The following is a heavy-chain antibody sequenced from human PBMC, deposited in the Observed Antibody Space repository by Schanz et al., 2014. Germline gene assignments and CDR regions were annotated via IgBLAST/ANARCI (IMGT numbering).Heavy chain of an antibody. D-gene: IGHD3-10*01. J-gene: IGHJ4*02. CDR1: GFAFSSYG. CDR2: IGVDGTTT. V-gene: IGHV3-23*01. Sequence: EVQLLESGGGLVQPGGSLRLSCAASGFAFSSYGMNWLRQAPGKGLEWVSVIGVDGTTTYYADSVKGRFTISRDNSKNTLYLQMNSLRPGDTAVYYCAKDRGYCRVSGSYRELEYWGQGTLVTVSS. CDR3: AKDRGYCRVSGSYRELEY.